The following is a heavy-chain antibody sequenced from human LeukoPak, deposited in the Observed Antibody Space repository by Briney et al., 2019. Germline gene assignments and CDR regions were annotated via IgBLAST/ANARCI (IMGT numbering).Heavy chain of an antibody. CDR1: GGSISSGGYY. J-gene: IGHJ6*02. D-gene: IGHD5-24*01. Sequence: LSLTCTVSGGSISSGGYYWSWIRQAPGKGLEWVSYISNSGSTIYYADSVKGRFTISRDNAKNSLYLQMNSLRPEDTAVYYCAREGGTRLQLYYYGMDVWGQGTTVTVSS. V-gene: IGHV3-11*01. CDR3: AREGGTRLQLYYYGMDV. CDR2: ISNSGSTI.